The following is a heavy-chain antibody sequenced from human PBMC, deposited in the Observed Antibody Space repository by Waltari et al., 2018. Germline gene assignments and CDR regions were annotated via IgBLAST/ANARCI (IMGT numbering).Heavy chain of an antibody. V-gene: IGHV1-3*01. J-gene: IGHJ5*02. CDR3: ARPRSDYGDYAWFDP. CDR2: INAGSGNT. D-gene: IGHD4-17*01. CDR1: GYTFTSYP. Sequence: QVHLVQSGAEVKKPGASVKVSCRDSGYTFTSYPIHWVRQAPGQRREWMGWINAGSGNTKYSQRFQGRVTITRDTSASTVYMELSSLRSEDTAVYYCARPRSDYGDYAWFDPWGQGTLVTVSS.